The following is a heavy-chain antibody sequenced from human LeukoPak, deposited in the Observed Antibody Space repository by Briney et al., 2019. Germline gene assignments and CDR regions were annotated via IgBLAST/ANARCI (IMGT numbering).Heavy chain of an antibody. Sequence: PGGSLRLSCAASGFTFSSYAMSWVRQAPGRGLEWVANIKQDGGEKYYVDSVKGRFTISRDNAKNSLYLQMNSLRAEDTAVYYCARSGYSYGVYYYYYYMDVWGKGTTVTVSS. D-gene: IGHD5-18*01. CDR3: ARSGYSYGVYYYYYYMDV. J-gene: IGHJ6*03. V-gene: IGHV3-7*01. CDR2: IKQDGGEK. CDR1: GFTFSSYA.